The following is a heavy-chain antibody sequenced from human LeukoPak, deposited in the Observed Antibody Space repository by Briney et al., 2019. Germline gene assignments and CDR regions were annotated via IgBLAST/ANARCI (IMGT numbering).Heavy chain of an antibody. CDR1: GGSINYYY. D-gene: IGHD3-9*01. Sequence: ASETLSLTCTVSGGSINYYYWSWIRQPPGKGLEWIGYIYYSGSTYYNPSLKSRVTISVDTSKNQFSLKLSSVTAADTAVYYCARESDILTGYYHIDYWGQGTLVTVSS. CDR3: ARESDILTGYYHIDY. J-gene: IGHJ4*02. CDR2: IYYSGST. V-gene: IGHV4-30-4*01.